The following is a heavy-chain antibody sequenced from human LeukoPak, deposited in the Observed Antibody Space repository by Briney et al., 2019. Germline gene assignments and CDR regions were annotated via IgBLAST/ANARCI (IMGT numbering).Heavy chain of an antibody. CDR1: GGSFSGYY. CDR3: ARDKLGYCSSTSCYWFDP. J-gene: IGHJ5*02. V-gene: IGHV4-34*01. CDR2: INHSGST. Sequence: SETLSLTCAVYGGSFSGYYWSWIRQPPGKGLEWIGEINHSGSTNYNPSLKSRVTISVDTSKNQFSLKLSSMTAADTAVYYCARDKLGYCSSTSCYWFDPWGQGTLVTVSS. D-gene: IGHD2-2*01.